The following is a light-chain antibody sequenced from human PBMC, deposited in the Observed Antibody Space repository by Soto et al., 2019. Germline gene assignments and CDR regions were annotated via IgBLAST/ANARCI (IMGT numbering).Light chain of an antibody. CDR3: QQYDNLPIT. CDR1: QDISNY. V-gene: IGKV1-33*01. CDR2: DAS. J-gene: IGKJ5*01. Sequence: DIQMTQSPSSLSASVGDRVTITCQASQDISNYLNWYQQKPGKAPKLLIYDASNLETGVPSRFSGSRAGTDFTCTSSSLQPEYIAAYYCQQYDNLPITFGQGTRLEIK.